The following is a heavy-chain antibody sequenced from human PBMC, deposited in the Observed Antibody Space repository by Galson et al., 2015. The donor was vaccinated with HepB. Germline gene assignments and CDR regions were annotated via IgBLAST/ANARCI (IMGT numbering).Heavy chain of an antibody. CDR2: ISTFNGDT. V-gene: IGHV1-18*04. CDR3: ARRAAAGTWYFDY. CDR1: GYTFTSYG. Sequence: SVKVSCKASGYTFTSYGIGWVRQAPGQGLEWVGWISTFNGDTNYARKLQGRVTLTTDTSTRTGYMELRSLRSDDTAVYYCARRAAAGTWYFDYWGQGTLVTVSS. D-gene: IGHD6-13*01. J-gene: IGHJ4*02.